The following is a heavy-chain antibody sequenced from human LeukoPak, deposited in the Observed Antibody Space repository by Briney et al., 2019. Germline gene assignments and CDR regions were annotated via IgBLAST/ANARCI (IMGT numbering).Heavy chain of an antibody. V-gene: IGHV4-59*01. J-gene: IGHJ3*02. D-gene: IGHD1-26*01. CDR2: IYYSGSS. Sequence: KPSETLSLTCTVSGGSISSYYWTWFRQPPGKGLAWIGYIYYSGSSNYNPSLKSRVTISVDTSKNQFSLKLSSVTAADTAVYYCARVGSYLVYYDAFDIWGQGTMVTVSS. CDR1: GGSISSYY. CDR3: ARVGSYLVYYDAFDI.